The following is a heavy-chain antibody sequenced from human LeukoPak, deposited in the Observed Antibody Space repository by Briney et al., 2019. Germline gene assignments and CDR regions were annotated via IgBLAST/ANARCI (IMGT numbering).Heavy chain of an antibody. Sequence: ASVKVSCKASGYTFTSYGISWVRQAPGQGLEWMGWISAYNGNTNYAQKLQGRVTMTRNTSISTAYMELSSLRSEDTAVYYCATSYCSGGSCYSGYFQHWGQGTLVTVSS. D-gene: IGHD2-15*01. V-gene: IGHV1-18*01. J-gene: IGHJ1*01. CDR1: GYTFTSYG. CDR3: ATSYCSGGSCYSGYFQH. CDR2: ISAYNGNT.